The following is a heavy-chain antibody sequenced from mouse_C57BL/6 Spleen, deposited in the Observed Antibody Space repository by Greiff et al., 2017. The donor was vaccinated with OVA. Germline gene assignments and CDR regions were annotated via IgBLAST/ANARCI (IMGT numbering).Heavy chain of an antibody. J-gene: IGHJ4*01. Sequence: QVQLKQPGAELVRPGSSVKLSCKASGYTFTSYWMDWVKQRPGQGLEWIGNIYPSDSETHYNQKFKDKATLTVDKSSSTAYMQLSSLTSEDSAVYYCARRYMSAMDYWGQGTSVTVSS. CDR2: IYPSDSET. D-gene: IGHD1-1*01. CDR3: ARRYMSAMDY. CDR1: GYTFTSYW. V-gene: IGHV1-61*01.